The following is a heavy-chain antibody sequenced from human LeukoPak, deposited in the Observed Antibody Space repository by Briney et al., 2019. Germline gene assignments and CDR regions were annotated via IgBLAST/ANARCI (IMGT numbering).Heavy chain of an antibody. Sequence: SETLSLTCAVYGGSFSGYYWSWIRQPPGKGLEWIGEINHSGSTNYNPSLKSRVTISVDTSKNQFSLKLSSVTAADTAVYYCARGGDYYDSSGYYHFDYWGRGT. CDR2: INHSGST. CDR3: ARGGDYYDSSGYYHFDY. V-gene: IGHV4-34*01. D-gene: IGHD3-22*01. CDR1: GGSFSGYY. J-gene: IGHJ4*02.